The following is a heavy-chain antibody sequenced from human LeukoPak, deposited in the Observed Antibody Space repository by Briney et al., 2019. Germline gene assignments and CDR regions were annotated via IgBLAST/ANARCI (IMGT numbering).Heavy chain of an antibody. Sequence: PGGSLRLSCAASGFIFRSYVMSWVRRAPGKGLEWVSTISSTGGSTFHADSVKGRFTISRDNSKNTLYLQMNSLRAEDTAVYYCAKGDSGYGYFDYWGQGTLVTVSS. J-gene: IGHJ4*02. CDR3: AKGDSGYGYFDY. CDR1: GFIFRSYV. D-gene: IGHD5-12*01. V-gene: IGHV3-23*01. CDR2: ISSTGGST.